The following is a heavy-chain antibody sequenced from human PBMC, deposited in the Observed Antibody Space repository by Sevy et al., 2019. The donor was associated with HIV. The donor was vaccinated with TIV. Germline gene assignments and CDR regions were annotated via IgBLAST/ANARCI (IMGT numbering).Heavy chain of an antibody. CDR3: ATLFLSSGSWSLNWFDP. J-gene: IGHJ5*02. D-gene: IGHD6-13*01. Sequence: ASVKVSCKVSGYTLTELSMHWVRQAPGKGLEWMGGFDPEDGETIYAQKFQGRVTMTEDTSTDTAYMELSSLRSEDTAVYYCATLFLSSGSWSLNWFDPWGQGTLVTVSS. V-gene: IGHV1-24*01. CDR1: GYTLTELS. CDR2: FDPEDGET.